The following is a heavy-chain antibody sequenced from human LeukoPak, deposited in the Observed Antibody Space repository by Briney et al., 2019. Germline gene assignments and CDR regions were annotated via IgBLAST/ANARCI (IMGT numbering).Heavy chain of an antibody. V-gene: IGHV3-23*01. D-gene: IGHD3-22*01. Sequence: GGSLRLSCAASGFTFSNYAMKWVRQAPGKGLEWVSTITDSGGSTFYADSVKGRFTISRDNAKNSLYLQTNSLRAEDTALYYCARASWSSGYYYYYYYMDVWGKGTTVTVSS. CDR2: ITDSGGST. CDR3: ARASWSSGYYYYYYYMDV. CDR1: GFTFSNYA. J-gene: IGHJ6*03.